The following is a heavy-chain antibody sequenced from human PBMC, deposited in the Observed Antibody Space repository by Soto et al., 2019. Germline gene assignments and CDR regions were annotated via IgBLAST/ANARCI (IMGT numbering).Heavy chain of an antibody. CDR2: IWYDGSHK. Sequence: GGSLRLSCAASGFTFSSYGMYWVRQAPGKGLEWVALIWYDGSHKYYADSVKGRFTISRDNSKNTLYLQMNSLRAEDTAVYYCARDRGYCSSTSCYTDYYYDMDVWGQGXTVTVYS. D-gene: IGHD2-2*02. J-gene: IGHJ6*02. V-gene: IGHV3-33*07. CDR1: GFTFSSYG. CDR3: ARDRGYCSSTSCYTDYYYDMDV.